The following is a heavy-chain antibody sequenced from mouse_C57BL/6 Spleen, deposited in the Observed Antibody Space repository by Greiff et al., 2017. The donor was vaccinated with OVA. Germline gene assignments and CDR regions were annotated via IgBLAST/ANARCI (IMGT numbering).Heavy chain of an antibody. CDR3: AREDYRNYFDY. J-gene: IGHJ2*01. D-gene: IGHD5-5*01. CDR2: ISDGGSYT. CDR1: GFTFSSYA. V-gene: IGHV5-4*01. Sequence: EVKVEESGGGLVKPGGSLKLSCAASGFTFSSYAMSWVRQTPEKRLEWVATISDGGSYTYYPDNVKGRFTISRDNAKNNLYLQMSHLKSEDTAMYYCAREDYRNYFDYWGQGTTLTVSS.